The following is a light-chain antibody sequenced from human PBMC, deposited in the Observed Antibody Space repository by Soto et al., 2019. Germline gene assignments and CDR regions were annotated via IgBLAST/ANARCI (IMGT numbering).Light chain of an antibody. CDR1: QSVSRNY. J-gene: IGKJ1*01. Sequence: PGEGATLSCRASQSVSRNYLAWYQQKPGQAPRLLIYTASRRATGIPDRFSGSGSGTDFTLTISRLEPEDFAVYYCQQYGGSPETFGQGTKVDI. CDR2: TAS. CDR3: QQYGGSPET. V-gene: IGKV3-20*01.